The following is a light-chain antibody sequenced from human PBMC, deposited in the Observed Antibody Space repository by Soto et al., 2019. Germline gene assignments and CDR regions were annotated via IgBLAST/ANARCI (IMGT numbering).Light chain of an antibody. J-gene: IGKJ2*01. CDR3: HQYGSSPYT. V-gene: IGKV3-20*01. CDR2: GAS. CDR1: QSVSSSY. Sequence: EIVLTQSPGTLSLSPGERATLSCRASQSVSSSYLAWYQQKPGQAPRLLIYGASSRATGIPDRFSGSGSGTDSTLTINRPELEDCAVYYCHQYGSSPYTFGQGTKLEI.